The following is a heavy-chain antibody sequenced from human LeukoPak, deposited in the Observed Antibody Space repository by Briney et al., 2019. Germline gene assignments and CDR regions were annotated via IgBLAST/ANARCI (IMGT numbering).Heavy chain of an antibody. V-gene: IGHV4-59*01. CDR2: IYYSGST. CDR1: GGSIRSYY. CDR3: ARTPSSPGWFDP. D-gene: IGHD2-2*01. J-gene: IGHJ5*02. Sequence: PSETLSLTCTVSGGSIRSYYWSWIRQPPGKGLEWIGYIYYSGSTNYNPSLKSRVTISVATSKTQFSLKLSSVTAADTAVYYCARTPSSPGWFDPWGQGTLVTVSS.